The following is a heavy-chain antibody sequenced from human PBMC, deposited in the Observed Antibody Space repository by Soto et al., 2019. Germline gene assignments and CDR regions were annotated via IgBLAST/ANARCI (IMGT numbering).Heavy chain of an antibody. CDR2: ISAYNGNT. CDR1: GYTFTSYG. V-gene: IGHV1-18*01. Sequence: EASVKVSCKASGYTFTSYGISWVRQAPGQGLEWMGWISAYNGNTNYAQKLQGRVTMTTDTSTSTAYMELRSLRSDDTAVYYCARIQRGSGSYWFDPWGQGTLVTVSS. J-gene: IGHJ5*02. CDR3: ARIQRGSGSYWFDP. D-gene: IGHD3-10*01.